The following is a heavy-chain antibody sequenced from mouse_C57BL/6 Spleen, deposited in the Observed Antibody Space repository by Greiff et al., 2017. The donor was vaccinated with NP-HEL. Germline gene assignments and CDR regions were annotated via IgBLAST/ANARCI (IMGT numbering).Heavy chain of an antibody. CDR1: GYTFTDYE. CDR2: IDPETGGT. D-gene: IGHD1-1*01. V-gene: IGHV1-15*01. Sequence: QVQLKQSGAELVRPGASVTLSCKASGYTFTDYEMHWVKQTPVHGLEWIGAIDPETGGTAYNQKFKGKAILTADTSSSTAYMELRSLTSEDSAVYYCTRPWTTVVAGPFADWGKGTLVTVSA. J-gene: IGHJ3*01. CDR3: TRPWTTVVAGPFAD.